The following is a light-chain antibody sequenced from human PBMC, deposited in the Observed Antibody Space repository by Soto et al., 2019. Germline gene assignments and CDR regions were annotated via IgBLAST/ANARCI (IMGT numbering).Light chain of an antibody. Sequence: SYELTQPPSVSVSPGQTASITCSGDKVGDKYVCWYQQKPGQSPVLVIYQDSGRPSGIPERFSGSNSGNTATLTISETQAMDEADYYCQAWDSSTVVFXTGTKVTAL. CDR1: KVGDKY. V-gene: IGLV3-1*01. CDR2: QDS. CDR3: QAWDSSTVV. J-gene: IGLJ1*01.